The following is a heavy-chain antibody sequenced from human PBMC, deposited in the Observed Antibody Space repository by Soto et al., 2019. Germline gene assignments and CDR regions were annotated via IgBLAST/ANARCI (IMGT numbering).Heavy chain of an antibody. CDR2: IYWDEDK. D-gene: IGHD5-12*01. V-gene: IGHV2-5*02. CDR3: AHSPRGYAYQFDH. J-gene: IGHJ4*02. CDR1: GFSLSTRGVA. Sequence: QITLKESGPTLVKPTQTLTLTCTFSGFSLSTRGVAVGWFRQPPGKALEWLALIYWDEDKWYSPSLKSRLTITDDTAKTQVVLTMTNMYPVDTPTYYCAHSPRGYAYQFDHWGQGTLVTVSS.